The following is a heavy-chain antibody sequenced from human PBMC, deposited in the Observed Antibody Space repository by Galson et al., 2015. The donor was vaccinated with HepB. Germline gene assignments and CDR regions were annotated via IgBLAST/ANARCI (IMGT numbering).Heavy chain of an antibody. D-gene: IGHD7-27*01. V-gene: IGHV1-69*04. Sequence: QSGAEVKKPGASVKVSCKASGYTFTSYGISWVRQAPGQGLEWMGRIIPILGIANYAQKFQGRVTITADKSTSTAYMELSSLRSEDTAVYYCARDMGIPNYAFDIWGQGTMVTVSS. CDR3: ARDMGIPNYAFDI. J-gene: IGHJ3*02. CDR1: GYTFTSYG. CDR2: IIPILGIA.